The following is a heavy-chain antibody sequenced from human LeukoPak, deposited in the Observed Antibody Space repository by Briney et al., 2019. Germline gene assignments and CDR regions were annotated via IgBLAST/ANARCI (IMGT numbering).Heavy chain of an antibody. CDR2: ISGSGGST. V-gene: IGHV3-23*01. CDR1: GFTFSSYS. CDR3: AKGRGGIAAAGTAYFDY. Sequence: GGSLRLSCAASGFTFSSYSMNWVRQAPGKGLEWVSAISGSGGSTYYADSVKGRFTISRDNSKNTLYLQMNSLRAEDTAVYYCAKGRGGIAAAGTAYFDYWGQGTLVTVSS. J-gene: IGHJ4*02. D-gene: IGHD6-13*01.